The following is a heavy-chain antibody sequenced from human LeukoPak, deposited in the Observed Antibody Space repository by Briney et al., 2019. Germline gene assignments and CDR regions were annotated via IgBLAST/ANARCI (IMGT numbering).Heavy chain of an antibody. J-gene: IGHJ4*02. CDR1: GGSISSYY. Sequence: SETLTLTCTVSGGSISSYYWTWIRQPPGKGLEWIGFIYYSGSTNYSPSLKSRVSISVDTSKNQFSLKLTSVTAADTAIYYCARLMELIRSPEFYLVYWGQGALVTVSS. V-gene: IGHV4-59*08. CDR2: IYYSGST. CDR3: ARLMELIRSPEFYLVY. D-gene: IGHD2-15*01.